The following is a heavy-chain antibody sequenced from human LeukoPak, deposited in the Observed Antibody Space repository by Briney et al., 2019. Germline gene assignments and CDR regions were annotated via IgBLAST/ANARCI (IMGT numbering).Heavy chain of an antibody. J-gene: IGHJ4*02. CDR1: GYTFTSYA. Sequence: ASVKVSCKASGYTFTSYAMHWVRQAPGQGLEWMGWISAYNGNTNYAQKLQGRVTMTTDTSTNTAYMELRSLRSDDTAVYYCARIGTFYYDSSGYYPGDYWGQGTLVTVSS. V-gene: IGHV1-18*01. CDR3: ARIGTFYYDSSGYYPGDY. D-gene: IGHD3-22*01. CDR2: ISAYNGNT.